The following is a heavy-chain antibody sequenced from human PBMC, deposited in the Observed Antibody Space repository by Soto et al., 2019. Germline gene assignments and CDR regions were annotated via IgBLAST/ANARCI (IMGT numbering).Heavy chain of an antibody. V-gene: IGHV1-69*01. J-gene: IGHJ6*02. CDR1: GVSFNNNG. Sequence: QVQLVQSGAEVKKPGSSVKVSCKTSGVSFNNNGIGWVRQAPGHGLEWMGGVSPPFRTSNYARKFQGRISITADASTDTFNMELSSLTSEDTAQYYCASVLYYGSGSYSPYGMDVWGQGTTVTVSS. CDR2: VSPPFRTS. CDR3: ASVLYYGSGSYSPYGMDV. D-gene: IGHD3-10*01.